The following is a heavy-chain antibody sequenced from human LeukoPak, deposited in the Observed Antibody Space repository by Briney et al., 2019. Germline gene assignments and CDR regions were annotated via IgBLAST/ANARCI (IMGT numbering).Heavy chain of an antibody. D-gene: IGHD1-26*01. Sequence: KSSETLSLTCTVSSGSINSYYWGWVRQRAGKGLEWIGRIYTTGTTNYSPSLKSRLSMSIDTSTNQFSLTLRSVTAADTAVYYCGIQGDTASYYFLVHWRHGTLVTVSS. CDR1: SGSINSYY. CDR3: GIQGDTASYYFLVH. CDR2: IYTTGTT. J-gene: IGHJ4*01. V-gene: IGHV4-4*07.